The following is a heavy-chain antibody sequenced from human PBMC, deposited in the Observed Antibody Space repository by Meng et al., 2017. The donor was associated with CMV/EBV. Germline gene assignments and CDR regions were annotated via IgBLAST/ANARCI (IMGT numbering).Heavy chain of an antibody. Sequence: ASVKVSCKVSGYTLTELSMHWVRQAPGKGLEWMGGFDPEDGETIYAQKFQGRVTMTEDTSTDTAYVELSSLRSEDTAVYYCATVRPAYYYYGMDVWGQGTTVTVSS. V-gene: IGHV1-24*01. CDR3: ATVRPAYYYYGMDV. CDR2: FDPEDGET. D-gene: IGHD2-2*01. J-gene: IGHJ6*02. CDR1: GYTLTELS.